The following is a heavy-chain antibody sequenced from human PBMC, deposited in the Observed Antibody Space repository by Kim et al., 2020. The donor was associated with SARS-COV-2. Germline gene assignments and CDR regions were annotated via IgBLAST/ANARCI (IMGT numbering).Heavy chain of an antibody. CDR2: ISGSGGST. D-gene: IGHD3-9*01. J-gene: IGHJ6*02. CDR1: GFTFSSYA. Sequence: GGSLRLSCAASGFTFSSYAMSWVRQAPGKGLEWVSAISGSGGSTYYADSVKGRFTISRDNSKNTLYLQMNSLRAEDTAVYYCAKDQLRYFDWLLGDYYYYGMDVWGQGTTVTVSS. V-gene: IGHV3-23*01. CDR3: AKDQLRYFDWLLGDYYYYGMDV.